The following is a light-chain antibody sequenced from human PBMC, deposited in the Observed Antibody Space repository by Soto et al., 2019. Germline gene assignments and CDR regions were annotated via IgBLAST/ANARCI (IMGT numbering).Light chain of an antibody. CDR2: DAS. J-gene: IGKJ5*01. V-gene: IGKV3-11*01. CDR1: QSVSSY. Sequence: TASPDSLAVSTGERATLSCRASQSVSSYLAWYQQKPGQAPRLLIYDASNRATGIPARFSGSGSGTDFTLTISSLEPEDFAVYYCQQRSIWPITSGQGGLPEIK. CDR3: QQRSIWPIT.